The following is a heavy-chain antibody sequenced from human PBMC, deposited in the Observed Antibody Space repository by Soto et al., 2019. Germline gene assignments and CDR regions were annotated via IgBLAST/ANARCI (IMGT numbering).Heavy chain of an antibody. D-gene: IGHD6-13*01. J-gene: IGHJ6*01. V-gene: IGHV6-1*01. Sequence: SQTLSLTCAISGDSVSSNSAAWNWIRQSPSRGLEWLGRTYYRSKWYNDYAVSVKSRITINPDTSKNQFSLQLNSVTPEDTAVYYCARWPRQLKYYYYGMDVWGQGTKVTVPQ. CDR3: ARWPRQLKYYYYGMDV. CDR1: GDSVSSNSAA. CDR2: TYYRSKWYN.